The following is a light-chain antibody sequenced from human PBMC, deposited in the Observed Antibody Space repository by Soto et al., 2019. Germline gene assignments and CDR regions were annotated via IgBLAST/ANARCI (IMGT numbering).Light chain of an antibody. Sequence: QSALTQPASVSGSLGQSSTISCIGTSSNIGSYNLVSWYQHQPGKAPKIMIFEGSKRPSGVSNRFSGSRSGNTASLTISGLQAEDEADYYCCSFAGTGTQYVFGTGTKVTVL. CDR3: CSFAGTGTQYV. CDR2: EGS. J-gene: IGLJ1*01. CDR1: SSNIGSYNL. V-gene: IGLV2-23*01.